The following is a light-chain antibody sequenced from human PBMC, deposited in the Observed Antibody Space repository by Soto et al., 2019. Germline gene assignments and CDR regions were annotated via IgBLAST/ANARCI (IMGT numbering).Light chain of an antibody. CDR1: QSISSW. Sequence: DIQMTQSPSTLSASVGHRVTITCRASQSISSWLAWYQQKPGKAPKVLIYDASSLESGAPSRFSASGSGTEFTLTISSPQHDHFATYYCQQYHSYSSFTFGQGTTLAIK. CDR3: QQYHSYSSFT. CDR2: DAS. V-gene: IGKV1-5*01. J-gene: IGKJ2*01.